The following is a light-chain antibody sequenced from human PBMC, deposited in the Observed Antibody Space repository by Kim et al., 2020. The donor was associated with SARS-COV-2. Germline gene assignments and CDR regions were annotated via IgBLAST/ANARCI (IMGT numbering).Light chain of an antibody. V-gene: IGKV3-11*01. J-gene: IGKJ4*01. CDR1: QSVSSY. Sequence: LSPGESAPLSCRARQSVSSYLAWYQQKPGQAPRLLIYDASNRATGIPARFSGSGSGTDFTLTISSLEPEDFAVYYCQQRSNWPLTFGGGTKVDIK. CDR2: DAS. CDR3: QQRSNWPLT.